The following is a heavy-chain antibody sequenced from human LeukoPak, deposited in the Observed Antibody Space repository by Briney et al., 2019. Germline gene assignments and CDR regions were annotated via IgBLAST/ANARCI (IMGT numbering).Heavy chain of an antibody. J-gene: IGHJ6*03. V-gene: IGHV4-39*01. CDR3: ARGVAGSYYYYYMDV. CDR2: IYYSGNT. Sequence: SETLSLTCTVSGVSISSSNSYWGWIRQPPGKGLEWIGSIYYSGNTYYNASVKSRVTISIDSSKNQFSLMLSSVTAADTAVYYCARGVAGSYYYYYMDVWGKGTTVTVSS. D-gene: IGHD6-19*01. CDR1: GVSISSSNSY.